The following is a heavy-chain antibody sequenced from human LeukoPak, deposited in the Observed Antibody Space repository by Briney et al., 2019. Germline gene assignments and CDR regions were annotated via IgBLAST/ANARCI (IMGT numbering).Heavy chain of an antibody. CDR2: IRSKAYGGTT. D-gene: IGHD3-22*01. V-gene: IGHV3-49*04. Sequence: SLRLSCAASGFTFGDYAMGWVRQAPGKGLEWVGFIRSKAYGGTTKYAASVKGRFTIARDDYKSIAYLQMNRLKTEDTAVYYCTRVNYYYDSSGYQNWCDPWGQGTLVTVSS. CDR1: GFTFGDYA. J-gene: IGHJ5*02. CDR3: TRVNYYYDSSGYQNWCDP.